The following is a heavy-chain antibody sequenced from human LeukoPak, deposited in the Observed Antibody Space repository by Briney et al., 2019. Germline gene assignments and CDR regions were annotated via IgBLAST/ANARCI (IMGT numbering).Heavy chain of an antibody. V-gene: IGHV1-8*01. J-gene: IGHJ4*02. Sequence: HGASVKVSCKASGYTFTSFDFNWVRQATGQGLEWMGWMKSNNGHTGYAQKFQGRVTMTRDTSISTAYMELSSLTFEDTAVYYCARERDGRFDYWGQGTLVTVSS. D-gene: IGHD5-24*01. CDR1: GYTFTSFD. CDR2: MKSNNGHT. CDR3: ARERDGRFDY.